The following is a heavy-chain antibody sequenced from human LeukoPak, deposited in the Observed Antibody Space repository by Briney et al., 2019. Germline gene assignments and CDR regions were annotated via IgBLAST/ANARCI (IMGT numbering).Heavy chain of an antibody. CDR1: GFTFSSYA. Sequence: GGSLRLSCAASGFTFSSYAMSWVRQAPGKGLEWVSHINNNGGSTSYADSVKGRFTISRDNSKNTLYVQLNSLRAEGTAVYYCAKPHTPYCSGATCYLFDFWGQGTLVTVPS. D-gene: IGHD2-15*01. V-gene: IGHV3-23*05. CDR3: AKPHTPYCSGATCYLFDF. CDR2: INNNGGST. J-gene: IGHJ4*02.